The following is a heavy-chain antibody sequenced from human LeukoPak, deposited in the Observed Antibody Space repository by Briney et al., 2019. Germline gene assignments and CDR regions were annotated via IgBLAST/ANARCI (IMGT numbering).Heavy chain of an antibody. J-gene: IGHJ6*02. CDR1: GYTFTSYY. V-gene: IGHV1-46*01. CDR2: INPSGGST. CDR3: ARGDYDILTGYPYYYGMDV. Sequence: ASVKVSCKASGYTFTSYYMHWVRQVPGQGLEWMGIINPSGGSTSYAQKFQGRVTMTRDTSTSTVYMELSSLRSEDTAVYYCARGDYDILTGYPYYYGMDVWGQGTTVTVSS. D-gene: IGHD3-9*01.